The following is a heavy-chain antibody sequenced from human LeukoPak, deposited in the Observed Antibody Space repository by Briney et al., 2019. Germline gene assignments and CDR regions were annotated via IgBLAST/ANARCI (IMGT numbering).Heavy chain of an antibody. D-gene: IGHD6-13*01. Sequence: TGGSLRLSCSASGFTFDDYAMHWVRQAPGKGLEWVSGISWNSSNITYGDSVKGRFTISRDNAKNSLYLQMNSLRTEDTALYYCAKGGAAADNYWYFDLWGRGTLVTVSS. V-gene: IGHV3-9*01. J-gene: IGHJ2*01. CDR3: AKGGAAADNYWYFDL. CDR1: GFTFDDYA. CDR2: ISWNSSNI.